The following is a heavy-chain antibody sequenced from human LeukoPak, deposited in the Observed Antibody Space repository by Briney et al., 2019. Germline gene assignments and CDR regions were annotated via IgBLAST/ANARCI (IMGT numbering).Heavy chain of an antibody. J-gene: IGHJ4*02. CDR1: GGSISSSSYY. CDR3: ARDLGYSGTPY. D-gene: IGHD2-21*01. Sequence: SETLSLTCTVSGGSISSSSYYWGWIRQPPGKGLEWIGSIYYSGSTYYNPSLKSRVTISVDTSKNQFPLKLSSVTAADTAVYYCARDLGYSGTPYWGQGTLVTVSS. CDR2: IYYSGST. V-gene: IGHV4-39*06.